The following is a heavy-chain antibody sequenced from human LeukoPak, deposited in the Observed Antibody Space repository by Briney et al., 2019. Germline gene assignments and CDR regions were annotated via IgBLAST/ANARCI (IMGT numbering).Heavy chain of an antibody. D-gene: IGHD2-15*01. CDR1: GYTFTSYY. CDR2: INPSGGST. J-gene: IGHJ4*02. CDR3: ARVGEGYCSGGSCPFDY. V-gene: IGHV1-46*01. Sequence: ASAKVSCKTSGYTFTSYYMHWVRQAPGQGLEWMGIINPSGGSTSYAQKFQGRVTMTRDTSTSTVYMGLSSLRSEDTAVYYCARVGEGYCSGGSCPFDYWGQGTLVTVSS.